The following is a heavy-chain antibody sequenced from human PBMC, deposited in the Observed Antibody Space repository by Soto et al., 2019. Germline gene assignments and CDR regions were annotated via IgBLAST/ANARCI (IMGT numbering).Heavy chain of an antibody. V-gene: IGHV3-30-3*01. CDR3: ARDRVEQWLVLALTPPYNWFDP. J-gene: IGHJ5*02. D-gene: IGHD6-19*01. CDR1: GFTFSSYA. CDR2: ISYDGSNK. Sequence: GGSLRLSCAASGFTFSSYAMHWVRQAPGKGLEWVAVISYDGSNKYYADSVKGRFTISRDNSKNTRYLQMNSLRAEDTAVYYCARDRVEQWLVLALTPPYNWFDPWGQGTLVTVSS.